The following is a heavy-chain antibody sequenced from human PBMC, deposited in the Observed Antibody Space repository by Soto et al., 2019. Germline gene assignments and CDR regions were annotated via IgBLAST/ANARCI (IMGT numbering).Heavy chain of an antibody. Sequence: SETLSLTCTVSGGSISSYYWSWIRQPPGKGLEWIGYIYYSGSTNYNPSLKSRVTISVDTSKNQFSLKLSSVTAADTAVYYCARGGGLEYQLLFGVGWFDPWGQGTLVTVSS. CDR2: IYYSGST. D-gene: IGHD2-2*01. V-gene: IGHV4-59*01. J-gene: IGHJ5*02. CDR1: GGSISSYY. CDR3: ARGGGLEYQLLFGVGWFDP.